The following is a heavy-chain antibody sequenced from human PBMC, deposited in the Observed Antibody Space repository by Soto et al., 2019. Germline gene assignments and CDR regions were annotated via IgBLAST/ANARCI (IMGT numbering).Heavy chain of an antibody. V-gene: IGHV1-69*01. CDR2: IIPIFGTA. Sequence: QVQLVQSGAEVKKPGSSVKVSCKASGGTFSSYAISWVRQAPGQGLEWMGGIIPIFGTANYAQKFQGRVTITADESTSTAYMELSSLRSEDTAVYYCARDCSSTSCPCNYYGMDVWGQGTTVTVSS. CDR3: ARDCSSTSCPCNYYGMDV. J-gene: IGHJ6*02. D-gene: IGHD2-2*01. CDR1: GGTFSSYA.